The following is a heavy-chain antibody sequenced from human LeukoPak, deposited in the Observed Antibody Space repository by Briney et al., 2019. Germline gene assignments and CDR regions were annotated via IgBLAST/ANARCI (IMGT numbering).Heavy chain of an antibody. CDR3: ARGGYYGSGNDFRFDP. J-gene: IGHJ5*02. CDR1: GGSISSSSYY. Sequence: SETLSLTCTVSGGSISSSSYYWGWIRQPPGKGLEWIGSIYYSGSTYYNPSLKSRVTISVDTSKSQFSLKLSSVTAADTAIYYCARGGYYGSGNDFRFDPWGQGTLVTVSS. CDR2: IYYSGST. D-gene: IGHD3-10*01. V-gene: IGHV4-39*07.